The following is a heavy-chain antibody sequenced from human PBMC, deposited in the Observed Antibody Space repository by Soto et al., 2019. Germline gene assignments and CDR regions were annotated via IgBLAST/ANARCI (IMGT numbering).Heavy chain of an antibody. CDR1: GFTFSSYA. D-gene: IGHD2-15*01. CDR2: ISGSGENT. Sequence: EVQLLESGGGLVQPGGTLRLSCAASGFTFSSYAMGWVRQAPGKGLEWVAAISGSGENTYHPDSVKGRFTISRDNSKNTLVLQMNSLRAEDTAVYYCAKDLGLGGGSCYGDWGQGTVVSVSS. CDR3: AKDLGLGGGSCYGD. J-gene: IGHJ4*02. V-gene: IGHV3-23*01.